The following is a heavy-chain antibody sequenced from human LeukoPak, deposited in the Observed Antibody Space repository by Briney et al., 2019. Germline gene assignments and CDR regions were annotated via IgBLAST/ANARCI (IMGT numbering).Heavy chain of an antibody. CDR2: IIPIFGTA. CDR3: ARQNCSSTSCLPNPTYYYYYYMDV. J-gene: IGHJ6*03. V-gene: IGHV1-69*13. CDR1: GGTFSSYA. D-gene: IGHD2-2*01. Sequence: ASVKVSCKASGGTFSSYAISWVRQAPGQGLEWMGGIIPIFGTANYAQKFQGRVTITADESTSTAYMELSSLRSEDTAVYYCARQNCSSTSCLPNPTYYYYYYMDVWGKGTTVTISS.